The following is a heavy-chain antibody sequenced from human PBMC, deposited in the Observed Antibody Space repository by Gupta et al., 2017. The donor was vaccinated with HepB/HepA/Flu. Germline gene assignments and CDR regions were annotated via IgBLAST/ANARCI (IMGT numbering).Heavy chain of an antibody. Sequence: QLQLQESGPGLVKPSETLSLTCTVSGGSISSSSYYWGWIRQHPGKGLEWIGSIYYSGSTYYNPSLKSRVTISVDTSKNQFSLKLSSVTAADTAVYYCARREGIAGELLWDDAFDIWGQGTMVTVSS. V-gene: IGHV4-39*01. CDR2: IYYSGST. D-gene: IGHD1-26*01. CDR3: ARREGIAGELLWDDAFDI. J-gene: IGHJ3*02. CDR1: GGSISSSSYY.